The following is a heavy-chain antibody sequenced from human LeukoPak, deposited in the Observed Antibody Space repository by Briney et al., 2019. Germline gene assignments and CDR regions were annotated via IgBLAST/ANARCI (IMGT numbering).Heavy chain of an antibody. CDR3: ARVVPAAIDAFDI. J-gene: IGHJ3*02. CDR1: GYAFTSYG. V-gene: IGHV1-18*01. D-gene: IGHD2-2*01. Sequence: GASVRVSCKASGYAFTSYGISWVRQAPGQGLEWMGWISAYNGNTNYAQKLQGRVTMTTDTSTSTAYMELRSLRSDDTAVYYCARVVPAAIDAFDIWGQGTMVTVSS. CDR2: ISAYNGNT.